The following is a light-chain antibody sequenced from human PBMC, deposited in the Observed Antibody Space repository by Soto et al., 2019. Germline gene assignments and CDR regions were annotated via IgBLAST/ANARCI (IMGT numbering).Light chain of an antibody. Sequence: QSVLTQPPSAFGTPGQRITTSCSGSSSNIGSNTINWYQQLPGTAPKLLIYSHNQRPSGVPVRFSGSKSGTSASLAISGLQSEDETDYYCAAWDDSLNGWVFGGGTQLTVL. CDR1: SSNIGSNT. V-gene: IGLV1-44*01. CDR3: AAWDDSLNGWV. CDR2: SHN. J-gene: IGLJ2*01.